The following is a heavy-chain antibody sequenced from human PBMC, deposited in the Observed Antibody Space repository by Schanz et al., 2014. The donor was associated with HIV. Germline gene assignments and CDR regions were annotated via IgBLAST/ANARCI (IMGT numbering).Heavy chain of an antibody. CDR1: GGTFINYA. Sequence: QVQLVQSGAEVKKPGSSVKVSCKASGGTFINYAFSWVRQAPGQGLEWMGGIIPLFGTSNYAQKFQGRATITADESTSTVYMEMNSLRPDDTAVYYCARDLGGDFWSAQGGFDPWGQGTLVTVSS. V-gene: IGHV1-69*01. CDR3: ARDLGGDFWSAQGGFDP. D-gene: IGHD3-3*01. J-gene: IGHJ5*02. CDR2: IIPLFGTS.